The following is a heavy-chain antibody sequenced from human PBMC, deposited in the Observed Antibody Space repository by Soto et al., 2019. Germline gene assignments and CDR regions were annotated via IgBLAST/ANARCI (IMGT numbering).Heavy chain of an antibody. J-gene: IGHJ4*02. D-gene: IGHD3-3*01. Sequence: EVQLVESGGGLVQPGGSLRLSCVASGFTFSSYWIHWVRQTPGGGLVWVSRIKGDVITTNYADSVKGRFTISRDNAKNTVFLQMNSLRAEDTAVYYCARGAFGAYYLDSWGQGTLVIVS. V-gene: IGHV3-74*01. CDR1: GFTFSSYW. CDR3: ARGAFGAYYLDS. CDR2: IKGDVITT.